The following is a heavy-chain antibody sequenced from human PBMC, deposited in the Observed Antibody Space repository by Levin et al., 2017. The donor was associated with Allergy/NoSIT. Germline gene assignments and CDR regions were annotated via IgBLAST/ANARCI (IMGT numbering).Heavy chain of an antibody. D-gene: IGHD3-10*01. CDR1: GFTFSSYW. J-gene: IGHJ4*02. CDR3: ARYFGSGTYTFDY. Sequence: GGSLRLSCAASGFTFSSYWMHWVRQGPGKGLVWVSRINNDGSDTTYADSVKGRFTISRDNAKNTLYLQMNSLRTEDTAVYYCARYFGSGTYTFDYWGQGTLVTVSS. V-gene: IGHV3-74*01. CDR2: INNDGSDT.